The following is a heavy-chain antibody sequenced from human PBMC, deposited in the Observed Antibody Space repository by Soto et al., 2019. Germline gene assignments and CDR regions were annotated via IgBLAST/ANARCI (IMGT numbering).Heavy chain of an antibody. Sequence: GGSLRLSCPASGLSFSSCAMGWVRQAPGKGLEWVSDIIDSGASTYYADSVKGRFTISRDNSKSTLYLQMNSLRAEDTALYYCAKGRSYYYYYGVDVWGQGTTVTVSS. J-gene: IGHJ6*02. CDR3: AKGRSYYYYYGVDV. CDR2: IIDSGAST. CDR1: GLSFSSCA. V-gene: IGHV3-23*01.